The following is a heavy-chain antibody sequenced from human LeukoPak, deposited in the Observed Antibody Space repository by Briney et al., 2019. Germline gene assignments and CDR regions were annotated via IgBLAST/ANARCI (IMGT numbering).Heavy chain of an antibody. CDR3: ARGHDSIKTFGEVIKSRTRWFDP. CDR2: IYYSGST. Sequence: SETLSLTCTVSGGSITSSSYYWGWLRQPPGKGLEWIGSIYYSGSTYYKPSLKSRVTISVDTSKNQFSLKLSSVTAADTAVYYCARGHDSIKTFGEVIKSRTRWFDPWGQGTLVTVSS. D-gene: IGHD3-3*01. CDR1: GGSITSSSYY. V-gene: IGHV4-39*07. J-gene: IGHJ5*02.